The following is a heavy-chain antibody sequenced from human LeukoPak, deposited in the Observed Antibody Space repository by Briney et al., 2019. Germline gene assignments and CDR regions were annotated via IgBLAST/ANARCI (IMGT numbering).Heavy chain of an antibody. J-gene: IGHJ6*02. CDR2: IYYSGST. CDR1: GGSISSYY. CDR3: ARQEDYYYGMDV. Sequence: SETLSLTCTVSGGSISSYYWSWIRQPPGKGLEWIGYIYYSGSTNYNPSLKSRVTISVDTSKNQFSLKLSSVTAADTAVYYCARQEDYYYGMDVWGQGTTVTVSS. V-gene: IGHV4-59*08.